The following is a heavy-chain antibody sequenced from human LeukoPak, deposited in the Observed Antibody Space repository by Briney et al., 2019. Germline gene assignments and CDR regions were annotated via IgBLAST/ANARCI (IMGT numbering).Heavy chain of an antibody. CDR1: GFTVSTNY. CDR2: IYSGGST. D-gene: IGHD5-12*01. CDR3: EKKGYRGYDRAYFDY. V-gene: IGHV3-66*01. J-gene: IGHJ4*02. Sequence: GGSLRLSCAASGFTVSTNYMSWVPQAPGKGLKGGSAIYSGGSTYYADSRKGSFTISRNNAKNTLYLEMNSLRGEDTAVYYCEKKGYRGYDRAYFDYWGQGTLVTVST.